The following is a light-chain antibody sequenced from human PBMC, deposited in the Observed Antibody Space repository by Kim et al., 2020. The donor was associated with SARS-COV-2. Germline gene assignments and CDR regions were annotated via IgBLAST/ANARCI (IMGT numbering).Light chain of an antibody. Sequence: GQSIPISFTATSSDVGGYNYVSWYQQHPGKAPNLMIYDVSKRPSGVSTRFSGSKSGNTASLTISGLQAEDEADYYCSSYTSSSTWVFGGGTQLTVL. J-gene: IGLJ3*02. CDR3: SSYTSSSTWV. CDR2: DVS. CDR1: SSDVGGYNY. V-gene: IGLV2-14*04.